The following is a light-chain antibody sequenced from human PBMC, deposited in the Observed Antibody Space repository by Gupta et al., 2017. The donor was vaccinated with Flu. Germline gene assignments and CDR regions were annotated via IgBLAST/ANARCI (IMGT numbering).Light chain of an antibody. V-gene: IGLV2-14*01. CDR2: ENN. Sequence: QSALTQPASVSGSPGQSITISCTGTNSDLDAYNYVSWYQRYPSEAPKLMIYENNGRPSGVSDRFSGSKSGNTASLTISGLQTEDEADYYCSSYTGSTNLVFGGGTKLTVL. J-gene: IGLJ2*01. CDR1: NSDLDAYNY. CDR3: SSYTGSTNLV.